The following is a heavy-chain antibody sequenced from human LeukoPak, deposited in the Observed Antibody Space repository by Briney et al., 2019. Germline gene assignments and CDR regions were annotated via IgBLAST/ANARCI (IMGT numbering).Heavy chain of an antibody. Sequence: GGSLRLSCAASGFTFSSYAMHWVRRAPGKGLEWVAVISYDGSNKYYADSVKGRFTISRDNSKNTLYLQMNSLRAEDTAVYYCARGARDILTGYYIDYWGQGTLVTVSS. J-gene: IGHJ4*02. V-gene: IGHV3-30*04. CDR2: ISYDGSNK. CDR1: GFTFSSYA. CDR3: ARGARDILTGYYIDY. D-gene: IGHD3-9*01.